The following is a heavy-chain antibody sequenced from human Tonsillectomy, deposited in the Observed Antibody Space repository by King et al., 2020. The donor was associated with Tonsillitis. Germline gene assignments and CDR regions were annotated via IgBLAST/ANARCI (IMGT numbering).Heavy chain of an antibody. CDR2: LEYDGSKE. J-gene: IGHJ4*02. CDR3: ADNSAGIEY. V-gene: IGHV3-30*02. CDR1: GFTFSTYG. D-gene: IGHD1-1*01. Sequence: VQLVESGGGVVQPGGSLRLSCAASGFTFSTYGMYWVRQAPGKGLEWVAFLEYDGSKEYYVDSGKGRFTVSRDNSRNTLYLQMNSLKTEDTAVYYCADNSAGIEYWGQGTLVTVSS.